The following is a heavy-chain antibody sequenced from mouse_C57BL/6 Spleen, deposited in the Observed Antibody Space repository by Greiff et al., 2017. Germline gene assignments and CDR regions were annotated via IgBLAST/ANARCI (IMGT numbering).Heavy chain of an antibody. CDR1: GYTFTEYT. CDR2: FYPGSGSI. CDR3: ARQLTFSYFDY. Sequence: QVHVKQSGAELVKPGASVKLSCKASGYTFTEYTIHWVKQRSGQGLEWIGWFYPGSGSIKYNEKFQDKATLTADKSSSTVYMELSRLTSEDSAVYFCARQLTFSYFDYWGQSTTLTVSS. J-gene: IGHJ2*01. D-gene: IGHD4-1*01. V-gene: IGHV1-62-2*01.